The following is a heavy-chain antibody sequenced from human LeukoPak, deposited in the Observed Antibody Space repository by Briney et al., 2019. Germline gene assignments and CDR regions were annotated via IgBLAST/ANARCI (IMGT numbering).Heavy chain of an antibody. J-gene: IGHJ6*03. Sequence: SETLSLTCTVSGGSISSYYWSWIRQPAGKGLEWIGRIYTSGSTNYNPSLKSRVTMSVDTSKNQFSLKLSSVTAADTAVYYCARDKAARPYYYMDVWGKGTTVTVCS. CDR1: GGSISSYY. CDR2: IYTSGST. V-gene: IGHV4-4*07. CDR3: ARDKAARPYYYMDV. D-gene: IGHD6-6*01.